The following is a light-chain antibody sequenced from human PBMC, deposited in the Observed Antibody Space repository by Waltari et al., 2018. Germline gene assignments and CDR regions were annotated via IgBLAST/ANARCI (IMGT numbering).Light chain of an antibody. J-gene: IGLJ2*01. CDR1: PVAGPTPPS. CDR2: ETT. V-gene: IGLV7-46*01. CDR3: LLSYNGALV. Sequence: QAVVTQEPSLPVSPGGTVTLTCCSTPVAGPTPPSPYWFQQKPGQVPQSLIYETTNKHPWTPDRFSGSLLGGQAALTLSGAQPDDDSVYYCLLSYNGALVFGGGTTLTIL.